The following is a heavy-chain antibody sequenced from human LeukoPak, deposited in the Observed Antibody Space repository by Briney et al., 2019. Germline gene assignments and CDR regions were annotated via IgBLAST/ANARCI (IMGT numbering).Heavy chain of an antibody. CDR1: GYTFTGYY. CDR3: AKYSHYYYYMDV. D-gene: IGHD5-12*01. V-gene: IGHV1-2*02. CDR2: INPNSGGT. Sequence: ASVKVSCKASGYTFTGYYMHWVRQAPGQGLEWMWWINPNSGGTNYAQKFQVSVTMTRDTSISTAYMELSRLRSDDTAVYYCAKYSHYYYYMDVWGKGTTVTVSS. J-gene: IGHJ6*03.